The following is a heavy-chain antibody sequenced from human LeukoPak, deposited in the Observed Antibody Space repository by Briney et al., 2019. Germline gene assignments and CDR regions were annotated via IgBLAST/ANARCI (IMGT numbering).Heavy chain of an antibody. V-gene: IGHV5-51*01. D-gene: IGHD3-22*01. Sequence: GESLKISCKGSGYSFTSYWIGWVRQMPGKGLEWMGIIYPGDSDTRYSPSFQGQVTISADKSISTAYLQWSSLKASDTAMYYCARQSYDSSGYPTFDYWGQGTLVTVSS. CDR2: IYPGDSDT. CDR3: ARQSYDSSGYPTFDY. CDR1: GYSFTSYW. J-gene: IGHJ4*02.